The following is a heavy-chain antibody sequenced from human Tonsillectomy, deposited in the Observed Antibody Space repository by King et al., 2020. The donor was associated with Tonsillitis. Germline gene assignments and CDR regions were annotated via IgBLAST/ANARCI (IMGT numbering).Heavy chain of an antibody. CDR1: GFIFDDYG. CDR3: ARRKIVEVFMGVFDI. J-gene: IGHJ3*02. Sequence: QLVQSGGGLVQPGRSLRLSCAASGFIFDDYGMHWVRQPPGKGLEWVSGISWNSGSIGYADSVQGRFTISRDNAKKSLYLQMNSLTAEDTALYYCARRKIVEVFMGVFDIWGQGTMVTVSS. V-gene: IGHV3-9*01. D-gene: IGHD1-26*01. CDR2: ISWNSGSI.